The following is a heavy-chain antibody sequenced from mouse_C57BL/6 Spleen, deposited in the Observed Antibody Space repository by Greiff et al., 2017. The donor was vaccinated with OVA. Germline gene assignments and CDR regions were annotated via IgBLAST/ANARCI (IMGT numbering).Heavy chain of an antibody. CDR1: GFSLTSYG. J-gene: IGHJ4*01. V-gene: IGHV2-2*01. CDR2: IWSGGST. Sequence: QVHVKQSGPGLVQPSQSLSITCTVSGFSLTSYGVHWVRQSPGKGLEWLGVIWSGGSTDYNAAFISRLSISKDNSKSQVFFKMNSLQADDTAIYYCARNDYGVRNAMDYWGQGTSVTVSS. D-gene: IGHD2-4*01. CDR3: ARNDYGVRNAMDY.